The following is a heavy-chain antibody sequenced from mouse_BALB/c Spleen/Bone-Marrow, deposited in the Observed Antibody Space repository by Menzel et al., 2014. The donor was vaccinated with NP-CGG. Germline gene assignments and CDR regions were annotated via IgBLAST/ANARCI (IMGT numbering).Heavy chain of an antibody. V-gene: IGHV1-54*01. Sequence: VQLQQSGAELVRPGTSVKVSCKASGYAFTDYLMEWLKQRPGQGLEWIGVINPGIGSTNYNEKFKDKATLTADKSSSTAYMQLSSLTSDDSAGYFCARYDGYFDYWGQGTTLTVSS. CDR2: INPGIGST. CDR1: GYAFTDYL. D-gene: IGHD2-3*01. J-gene: IGHJ2*01. CDR3: ARYDGYFDY.